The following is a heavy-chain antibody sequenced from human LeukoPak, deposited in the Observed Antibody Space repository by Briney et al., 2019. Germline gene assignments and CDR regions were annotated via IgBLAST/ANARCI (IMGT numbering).Heavy chain of an antibody. CDR2: IYYSGST. CDR1: GGSISSYY. CDR3: ARDRRPALDY. Sequence: SETLSLTCTVSGGSISSYYWSWIRQPPGKGLEWIGYIYYSGSTNYNPSLKSRVTISADTSKNQFSLKLSSVTAADTAVYYCARDRRPALDYWGQGTLVTVSS. V-gene: IGHV4-59*01. J-gene: IGHJ4*02.